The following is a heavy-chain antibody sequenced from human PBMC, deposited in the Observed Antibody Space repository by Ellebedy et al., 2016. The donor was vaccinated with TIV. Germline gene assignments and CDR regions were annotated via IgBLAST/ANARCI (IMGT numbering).Heavy chain of an antibody. D-gene: IGHD3-22*01. Sequence: AASVKVSCKASGYTFTGYYMHWVRQAPGQGLEWMGRIIPILGIANYAQKFQGRVTITADKSTSTAYMELSSLRSEDTAVYYCARDLRIYYYDSSGYYPPPGYWGQGTLVTVSS. CDR3: ARDLRIYYYDSSGYYPPPGY. CDR1: GYTFTGYY. J-gene: IGHJ4*02. CDR2: IIPILGIA. V-gene: IGHV1-69*04.